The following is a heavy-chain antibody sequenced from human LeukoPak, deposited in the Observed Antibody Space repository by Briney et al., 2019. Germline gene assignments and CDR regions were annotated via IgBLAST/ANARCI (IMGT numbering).Heavy chain of an antibody. CDR1: GFTFDDYA. V-gene: IGHV3-9*01. D-gene: IGHD3-9*01. CDR2: ISWNSGSI. Sequence: GRSLRLSCAASGFTFDDYAMHWVRQAPGKGLEWVSGISWNSGSIGYADSVKGRFTISRDNAKNSLYLQMNSLRAEDTALYYCAKDNDILTGPPGSFDYRGQGTLVTVSS. J-gene: IGHJ4*02. CDR3: AKDNDILTGPPGSFDY.